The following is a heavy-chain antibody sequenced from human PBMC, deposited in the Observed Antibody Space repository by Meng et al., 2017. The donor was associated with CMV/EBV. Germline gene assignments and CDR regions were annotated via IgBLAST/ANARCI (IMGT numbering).Heavy chain of an antibody. D-gene: IGHD3-3*01. CDR1: GYTFTSYD. J-gene: IGHJ6*02. CDR3: ARVYPTIFGVVRSMDV. CDR2: MNPNSGNT. Sequence: ASVKVSCKASGYTFTSYDINWVRQATGQGLEWMGWMNPNSGNTGYAQKFQGRVTITRNTSISTAYMELSSLRSEDTDVYYCARVYPTIFGVVRSMDVWGQGTTVTVSS. V-gene: IGHV1-8*03.